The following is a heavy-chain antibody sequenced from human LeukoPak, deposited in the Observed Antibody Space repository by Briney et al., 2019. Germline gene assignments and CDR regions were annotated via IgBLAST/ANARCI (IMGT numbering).Heavy chain of an antibody. CDR2: IYYSGST. J-gene: IGHJ5*02. D-gene: IGHD2-15*01. Sequence: SETLSLTCTASGGSISSYYFSWLRQPPGKGLEWIGYIYYSGSTNYNPSLKRRVTISVDTSKNQFSLKLSSVTAADTAVYYCARVYCSGGSCRWFDPWGQGTLVTVSS. V-gene: IGHV4-59*01. CDR3: ARVYCSGGSCRWFDP. CDR1: GGSISSYY.